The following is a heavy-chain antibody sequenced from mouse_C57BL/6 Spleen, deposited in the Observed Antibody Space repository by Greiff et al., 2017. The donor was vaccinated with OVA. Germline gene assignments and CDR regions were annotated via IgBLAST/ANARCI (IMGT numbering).Heavy chain of an antibody. D-gene: IGHD4-1*01. Sequence: QVQLQQSGAELVMPGASVKLSCKASGYTFTSYWMHWVKQRPGQGLEWIGEIDPSDSYTNYNQKFKGKSTLTVDKSSSTAYMQLSSLTSEDSAVYYCARSDAGTLDYWGQGTTLTVSS. V-gene: IGHV1-69*01. CDR3: ARSDAGTLDY. J-gene: IGHJ2*01. CDR2: IDPSDSYT. CDR1: GYTFTSYW.